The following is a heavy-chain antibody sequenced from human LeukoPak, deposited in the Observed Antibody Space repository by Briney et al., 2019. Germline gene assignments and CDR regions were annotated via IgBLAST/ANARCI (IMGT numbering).Heavy chain of an antibody. CDR1: GFTFSDYY. J-gene: IGHJ4*02. Sequence: GGSLRLSCAASGFTFSDYYMSWIRQAPGKGLEWVSYISSSGSTIYYADSVKGRFTISRDNAKNSLYLQMNSLRAEDTAVYYCARARDGYNPHMPVVVSYYFAYWGQGTLVTVSS. CDR2: ISSSGSTI. D-gene: IGHD5-24*01. V-gene: IGHV3-11*01. CDR3: ARARDGYNPHMPVVVSYYFAY.